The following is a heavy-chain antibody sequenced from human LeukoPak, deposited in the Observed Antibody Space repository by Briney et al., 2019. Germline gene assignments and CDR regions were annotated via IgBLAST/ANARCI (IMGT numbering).Heavy chain of an antibody. D-gene: IGHD6-13*01. CDR1: GFTFSNYA. CDR2: ISYDGSNK. J-gene: IGHJ4*02. V-gene: IGHV3-30-3*01. Sequence: PGGSLRLSCAASGFTFSNYAMHWIRQAPGKGLEWVAVISYDGSNKYYADPVKGRFTISRDNSKNTLYMQMNSLRAEDTAVYYCARDLGIAAAWGQGTLVTVSS. CDR3: ARDLGIAAA.